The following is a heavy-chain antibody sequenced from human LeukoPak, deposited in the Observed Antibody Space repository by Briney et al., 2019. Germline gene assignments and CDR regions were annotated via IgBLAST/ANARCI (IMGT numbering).Heavy chain of an antibody. Sequence: SGGSLRLSCAASGFTLSSYAMSCVRQAPGEGLAWVSAISGSGGSTYYADSVKGRFTIYRDNSKNTLSLQKNRLRAEDTAVYYCAKDEQWLPLDYWGQRTLVTVSS. J-gene: IGHJ4*02. CDR2: ISGSGGST. CDR3: AKDEQWLPLDY. V-gene: IGHV3-23*01. CDR1: GFTLSSYA. D-gene: IGHD6-19*01.